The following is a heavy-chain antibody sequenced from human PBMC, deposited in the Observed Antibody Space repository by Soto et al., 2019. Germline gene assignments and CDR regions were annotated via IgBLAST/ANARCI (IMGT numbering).Heavy chain of an antibody. CDR1: GFTFSNYG. CDR3: ARDLEGEPPALAFDY. V-gene: IGHV3-30*03. J-gene: IGHJ4*02. CDR2: ISYDGSTK. Sequence: GGSLRLSCAASGFTFSNYGMHWVRQAPGKGLEWVAAISYDGSTKYYADSVKGRFAIFRDNSKNTLYLQMNSLRAEDTAVYYCARDLEGEPPALAFDYWGQGTLVTVSS. D-gene: IGHD3-16*01.